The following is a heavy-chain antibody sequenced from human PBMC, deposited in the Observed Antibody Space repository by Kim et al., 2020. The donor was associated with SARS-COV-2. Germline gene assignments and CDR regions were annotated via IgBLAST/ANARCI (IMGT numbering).Heavy chain of an antibody. CDR3: ARDPHRGGDYDY. J-gene: IGHJ4*02. V-gene: IGHV3-7*03. Sequence: KYSLDSGGGRSTISRDNAKNSLFRQMNSLGAEDTAVYYCARDPHRGGDYDYWGQGTLVTVSS. D-gene: IGHD4-17*01. CDR2: K.